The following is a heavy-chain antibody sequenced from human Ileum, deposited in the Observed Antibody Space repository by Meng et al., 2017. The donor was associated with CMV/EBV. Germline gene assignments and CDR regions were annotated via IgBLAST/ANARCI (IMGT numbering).Heavy chain of an antibody. D-gene: IGHD3-10*01. CDR3: ASDFSGSAPSGFDY. CDR1: GYTFTNYY. Sequence: KASGYTFTNYYMHWVRQAPGQGLEWMGIIHPSGGSTSYAQKFQGRVTITRDTSTTTVYMELSSLRSEDTAVYYCASDFSGSAPSGFDYWGQGTLVTVSS. V-gene: IGHV1-46*01. J-gene: IGHJ4*02. CDR2: IHPSGGST.